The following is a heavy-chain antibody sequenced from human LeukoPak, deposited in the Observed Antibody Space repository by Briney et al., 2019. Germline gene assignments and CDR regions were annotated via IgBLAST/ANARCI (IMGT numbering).Heavy chain of an antibody. CDR1: GFDLSTYE. CDR3: ARGDPHADL. V-gene: IGHV3-48*03. J-gene: IGHJ5*02. CDR2: ITISGHTK. Sequence: GGSLRLSCAASGFDLSTYEMNWVRQAPGEGLEWIADITISGHTKNYADSVKGRFTISRDNARTSLYLQMNSLRVEDTGVYYCARGDPHADLWGQGTLVTVSS.